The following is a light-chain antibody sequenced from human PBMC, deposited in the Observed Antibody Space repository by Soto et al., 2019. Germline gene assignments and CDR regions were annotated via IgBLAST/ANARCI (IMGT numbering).Light chain of an antibody. CDR2: DAS. V-gene: IGKV3D-20*02. Sequence: EIVLTQSPGTLSLSPGERATLSCRASQSVSNNYLAWYQQKPGQAPRLLIYDASNRATGIPARFNGSGSGTDFTLTISRLEPEDVAVYYCQQRNNWPLTFGGGTKVDI. CDR1: QSVSNNY. J-gene: IGKJ4*01. CDR3: QQRNNWPLT.